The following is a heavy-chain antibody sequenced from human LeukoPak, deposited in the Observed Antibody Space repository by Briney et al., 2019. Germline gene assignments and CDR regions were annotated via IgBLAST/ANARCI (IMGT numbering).Heavy chain of an antibody. CDR2: ISGDGYST. V-gene: IGHV3-23*01. CDR3: AKDFGRNLGGPGY. CDR1: GLTFSSYT. D-gene: IGHD3-10*01. Sequence: GGSLRLSCAASGLTFSSYTMAWVRQAPGGGLEWVSGISGDGYSTYYADSVKGRFAISRDNSKSTLYLQMNSLRAEDTAVYYCAKDFGRNLGGPGYWGRGTRVTVSS. J-gene: IGHJ4*02.